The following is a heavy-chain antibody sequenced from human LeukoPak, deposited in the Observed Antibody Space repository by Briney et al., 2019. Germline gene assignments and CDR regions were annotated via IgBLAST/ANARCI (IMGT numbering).Heavy chain of an antibody. V-gene: IGHV3-7*03. Sequence: GGSLRLSCEASGFTFSSYWMSWVRQAPGKGLEWVANIKQDGSEKYYVDSVKGRFTISRDNAKNSLYLQMSNLRAEDTAVYFCARGGGLDVWGQGATVTVSS. CDR3: ARGGGLDV. CDR1: GFTFSSYW. CDR2: IKQDGSEK. J-gene: IGHJ6*02. D-gene: IGHD3-16*01.